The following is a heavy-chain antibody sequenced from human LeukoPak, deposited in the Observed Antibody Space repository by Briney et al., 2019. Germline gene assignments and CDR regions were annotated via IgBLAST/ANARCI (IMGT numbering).Heavy chain of an antibody. Sequence: PGGSLRLSCAASGFTFSDYYMSWIRQAPGKGLEWVSFISSSGSTIYYADSVKGRFTISRDNAKNSLYLRMNSLRAEDTAVYYCARGSGDLYYYYYYMDVWGKGTTVTISS. J-gene: IGHJ6*03. D-gene: IGHD2-15*01. CDR2: ISSSGSTI. CDR1: GFTFSDYY. CDR3: ARGSGDLYYYYYYMDV. V-gene: IGHV3-11*01.